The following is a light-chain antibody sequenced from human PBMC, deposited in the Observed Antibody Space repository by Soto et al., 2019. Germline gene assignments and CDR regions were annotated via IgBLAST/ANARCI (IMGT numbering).Light chain of an antibody. Sequence: QSALTQPASVSGSPGESITISCTGTSSDVGGYNYVSWYQQPPGKAPKLMIYEVSNRPSGVSNRFSGSKSGNTASLTISGLQAEDEADYYCSSYTSSSTVVFGGGTKLTDL. V-gene: IGLV2-14*01. J-gene: IGLJ2*01. CDR3: SSYTSSSTVV. CDR2: EVS. CDR1: SSDVGGYNY.